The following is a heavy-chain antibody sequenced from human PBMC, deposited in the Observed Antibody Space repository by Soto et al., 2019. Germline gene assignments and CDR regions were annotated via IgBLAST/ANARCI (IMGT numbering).Heavy chain of an antibody. V-gene: IGHV1-69*14. CDR1: GGSFRREA. CDR3: ERGHEFGGKSDAFEV. CDR2: ILPFFGTA. J-gene: IGHJ3*01. D-gene: IGHD2-15*01. Sequence: QVQLVQSGAEVKKPGSSVKVSCKASGGSFRREAINWLRQAPGQGPEWMGNILPFFGTADYAQKFQGRVTVTADMSTTTVYMELNSLRVEDTAVYYCERGHEFGGKSDAFEVWGQGTTVIDTS.